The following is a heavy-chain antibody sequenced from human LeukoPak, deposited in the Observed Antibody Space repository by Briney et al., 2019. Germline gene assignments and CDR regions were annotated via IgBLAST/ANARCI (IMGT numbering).Heavy chain of an antibody. D-gene: IGHD2-2*01. J-gene: IGHJ4*02. CDR3: ATYCSSTSCYRSAYDS. CDR2: IYYTGST. CDR1: GGSLSGSNHD. Sequence: PSETLSLTCTVSGGSLSGSNHDWGGIRQPPGKGLEWIGSIYYTGSTYYNPSLKSRVTISVDTSKNQFSLQLSSVTAADTAVYYCATYCSSTSCYRSAYDSWGQRTLVTVSS. V-gene: IGHV4-39*01.